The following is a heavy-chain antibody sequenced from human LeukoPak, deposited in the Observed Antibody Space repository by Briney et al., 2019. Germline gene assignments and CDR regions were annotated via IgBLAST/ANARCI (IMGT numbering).Heavy chain of an antibody. CDR1: GFTVSSKY. Sequence: GGSLRLSCAASGFTVSSKYMNWVRQAPGKGLEWVSVIYTDGRTFYADSVKARFTISRDNSKNTLYLQMNSLRAEDTAVYYCARASLYGTGSYYSDYWGLGTPATVSS. J-gene: IGHJ4*02. V-gene: IGHV3-66*01. CDR3: ARASLYGTGSYYSDY. CDR2: IYTDGRT. D-gene: IGHD3-10*01.